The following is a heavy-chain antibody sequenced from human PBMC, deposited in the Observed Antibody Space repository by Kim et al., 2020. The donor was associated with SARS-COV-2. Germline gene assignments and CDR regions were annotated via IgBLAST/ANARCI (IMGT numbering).Heavy chain of an antibody. Sequence: ANYAQKFQGRVTITADESTSTAYMELSSLGSEDTAVYYCASGSRTRAFDIWGQGTMVTVSS. D-gene: IGHD1-26*01. CDR3: ASGSRTRAFDI. J-gene: IGHJ3*02. CDR2: A. V-gene: IGHV1-69*01.